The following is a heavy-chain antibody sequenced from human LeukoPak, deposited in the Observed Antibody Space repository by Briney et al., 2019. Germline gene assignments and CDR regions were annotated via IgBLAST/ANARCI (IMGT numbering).Heavy chain of an antibody. Sequence: GGSLRLSCAASGFTFSSYAMSWVRQAPGKGLEWVSSISNTGAYIYYADSLKGRFTISRDNAKNSLYLQMNSLRADDTAVYYCARGLAAAGTRGPYWGQGTLVTVSS. CDR1: GFTFSSYA. D-gene: IGHD6-13*01. CDR3: ARGLAAAGTRGPY. J-gene: IGHJ4*02. CDR2: ISNTGAYI. V-gene: IGHV3-21*01.